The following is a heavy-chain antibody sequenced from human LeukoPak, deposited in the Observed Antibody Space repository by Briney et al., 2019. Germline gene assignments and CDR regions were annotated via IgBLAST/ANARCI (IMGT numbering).Heavy chain of an antibody. CDR3: ARGANWAFDY. V-gene: IGHV3-23*01. D-gene: IGHD7-27*01. CDR2: ISVSGDTT. J-gene: IGHJ4*02. Sequence: GGSLRLSCAASGFTFTSYAMSWVRQAPGKGLEWVSVISVSGDTTYYADSAKGRFTISRDNSKNTLYLQINSLRAEDTAVYYCARGANWAFDYWGQGTLVTVSP. CDR1: GFTFTSYA.